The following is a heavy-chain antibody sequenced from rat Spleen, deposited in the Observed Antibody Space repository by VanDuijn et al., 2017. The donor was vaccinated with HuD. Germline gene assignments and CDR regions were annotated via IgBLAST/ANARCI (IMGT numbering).Heavy chain of an antibody. CDR3: ARWVIYNTPFDY. D-gene: IGHD4-1*01. Sequence: EVQLQESGPGLVKPSQSLSLTCSVTVYSITSSYSWSWIRKFPQNKLEWMGYINSAGTTNYNPSLKSRISISRDTSKNQFFLQVNSVTTEDTATYYCARWVIYNTPFDYWGRGVMVTVSS. V-gene: IGHV3-3*01. J-gene: IGHJ2*01. CDR1: VYSITSSYS. CDR2: INSAGTT.